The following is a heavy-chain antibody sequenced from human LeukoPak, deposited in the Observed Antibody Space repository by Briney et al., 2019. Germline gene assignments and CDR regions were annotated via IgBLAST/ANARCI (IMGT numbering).Heavy chain of an antibody. V-gene: IGHV1-18*01. CDR3: ARDPRLPAASHNWFDP. J-gene: IGHJ5*02. CDR1: GYTFTSYG. D-gene: IGHD2-2*01. Sequence: ASVKVSCKASGYTFTSYGISWVRQAPGQGLEWMGWISAYNGNTNYAQKLQGRVTMTTDTSTSTAYMELRSLRSDDTAVYYCARDPRLPAASHNWFDPWGQGTLVTVSS. CDR2: ISAYNGNT.